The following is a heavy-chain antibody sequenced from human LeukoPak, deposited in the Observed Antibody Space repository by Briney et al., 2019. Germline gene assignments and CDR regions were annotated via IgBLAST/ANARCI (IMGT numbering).Heavy chain of an antibody. V-gene: IGHV1-24*01. CDR1: GYTLTELS. CDR3: ATDHLVYYDSSVSFDY. Sequence: ASVTVSFKVSGYTLTELSMHWVRQAPGKGLEWMGGFDPEDGETIYAQKFQGRVTMTEDTSTDTAYMELSSLRSEDTAVYYCATDHLVYYDSSVSFDYWGQGTLVTVSS. D-gene: IGHD3-22*01. CDR2: FDPEDGET. J-gene: IGHJ4*02.